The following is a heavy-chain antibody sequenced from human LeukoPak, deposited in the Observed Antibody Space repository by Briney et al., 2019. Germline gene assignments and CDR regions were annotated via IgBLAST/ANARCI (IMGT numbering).Heavy chain of an antibody. CDR2: MNPTSGRS. D-gene: IGHD3-22*01. V-gene: IGHV1-2*02. CDR3: ARVVSGFYYILHF. Sequence: ASVKVSCKTFGYTFADYYLHWVRQAPGQGLEWMGWMNPTSGRSNYAQKFQGRVSMTRDMSINTAYMELSGLRSDDPAIYYCARVVSGFYYILHFWGQGTLVTVSS. CDR1: GYTFADYY. J-gene: IGHJ4*02.